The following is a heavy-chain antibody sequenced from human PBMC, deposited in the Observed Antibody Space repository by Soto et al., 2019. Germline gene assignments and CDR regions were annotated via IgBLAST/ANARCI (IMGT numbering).Heavy chain of an antibody. Sequence: SETLCLTCTVSVGSIRIGGYYWSWIRQHRGKGLEWIGYIYYSGSTYYNPSLKSRVTISVDTSKNQFSLKLSSVTAADTAVYYGARRPDYDISVHSLGGMDVWGQGTTVTVSS. CDR2: IYYSGST. J-gene: IGHJ6*02. D-gene: IGHD3-9*01. CDR1: VGSIRIGGYY. CDR3: ARRPDYDISVHSLGGMDV. V-gene: IGHV4-31*03.